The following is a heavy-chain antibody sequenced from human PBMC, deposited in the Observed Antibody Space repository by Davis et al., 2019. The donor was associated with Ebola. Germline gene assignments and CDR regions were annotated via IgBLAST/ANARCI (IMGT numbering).Heavy chain of an antibody. CDR3: ARGGFRDSFDY. Sequence: MPSETLSLTCTVSGGSISSGDYYWSWIRQPPGKGLEWIGYIYYSGSTYYNPSLKSRVTISVDTSKNQFSLKLSSVTAADTAVYYCARGGFRDSFDYWGQGTLVTVSS. CDR2: IYYSGST. D-gene: IGHD3-10*01. J-gene: IGHJ4*02. CDR1: GGSISSGDYY. V-gene: IGHV4-30-4*02.